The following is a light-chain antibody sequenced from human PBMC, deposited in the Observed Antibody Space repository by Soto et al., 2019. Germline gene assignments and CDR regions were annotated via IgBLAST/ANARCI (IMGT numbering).Light chain of an antibody. Sequence: EIVLTQSPGTLSLSPGERATLSCRASQSVSSSLGWYQQKPGQAPRLLIYGASSRATGIPDRFSGSGSGTDFTLTISRLEPEDFAVYYCQQYGNSPKTFGQGTKVEIK. CDR1: QSVSSS. J-gene: IGKJ1*01. CDR3: QQYGNSPKT. V-gene: IGKV3-20*01. CDR2: GAS.